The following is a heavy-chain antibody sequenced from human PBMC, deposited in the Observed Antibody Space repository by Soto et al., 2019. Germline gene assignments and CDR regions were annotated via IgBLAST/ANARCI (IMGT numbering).Heavy chain of an antibody. D-gene: IGHD3-22*01. Sequence: ASVKVSCKASGGTFSSYAISWVRQAPGQGLEWMGGIIPIFGTANYAQKFQGRVTITADESTSTAYMELSSLRSEDTAVYYCARYYYDSSGYYYRYYYYGMDVWGQGTTVNVSS. CDR2: IIPIFGTA. CDR3: ARYYYDSSGYYYRYYYYGMDV. J-gene: IGHJ6*02. V-gene: IGHV1-69*13. CDR1: GGTFSSYA.